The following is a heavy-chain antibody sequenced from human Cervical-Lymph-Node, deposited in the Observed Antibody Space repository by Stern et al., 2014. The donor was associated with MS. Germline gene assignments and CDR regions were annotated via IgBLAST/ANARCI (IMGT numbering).Heavy chain of an antibody. CDR2: ISDTGTT. J-gene: IGHJ2*01. V-gene: IGHV4-59*02. CDR3: ARDPSTTASDWFFDL. CDR1: GGAVSAYY. Sequence: AQLVESGPGLVKPSETLSLTCTVSGGAVSAYYWTWIRQRPGKGLEWIGYISDTGTTNYNPSLHSRVTITLDTSQNQVSLRLRSVTAADTAVYYCARDPSTTASDWFFDLWGRGSLVTVSS. D-gene: IGHD2-21*02.